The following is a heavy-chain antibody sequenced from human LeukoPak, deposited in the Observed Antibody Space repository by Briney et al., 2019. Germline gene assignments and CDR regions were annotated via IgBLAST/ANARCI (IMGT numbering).Heavy chain of an antibody. Sequence: ASVKVSCKASGYTFTCYYMHWVGQAPGQGLEWMGWINPNSGGTNYAQKLQGRVTMTRDTSISTAYMELSRLRSDDTAVYYCARDPMVGRVGYWGQGTLVTVSS. D-gene: IGHD2-15*01. J-gene: IGHJ4*02. CDR2: INPNSGGT. CDR3: ARDPMVGRVGY. V-gene: IGHV1-2*02. CDR1: GYTFTCYY.